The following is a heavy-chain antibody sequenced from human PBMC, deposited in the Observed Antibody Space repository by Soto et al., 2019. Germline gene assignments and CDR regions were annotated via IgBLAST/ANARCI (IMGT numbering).Heavy chain of an antibody. Sequence: SETLSLTCAVSGDSISSNHWWTWVRQPPGKGLEWIGEIYPSGSTNYNPSLKSRVTLSVDKSKNQFSLKLSSVTAADTAVYYWAEDRAPASFWAQGTLDPVSP. CDR2: IYPSGST. V-gene: IGHV4-4*02. J-gene: IGHJ4*02. CDR3: AEDRAPASF. D-gene: IGHD6-6*01. CDR1: GDSISSNHW.